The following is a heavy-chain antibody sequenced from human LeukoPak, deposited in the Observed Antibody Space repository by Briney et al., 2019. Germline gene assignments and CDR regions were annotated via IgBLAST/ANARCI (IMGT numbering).Heavy chain of an antibody. CDR3: ASHSRYCSSTSCPRGFDP. V-gene: IGHV1-18*01. Sequence: ASVKVSCKASGYTFTSYGITWVRQAPGQGLEWMGWISAQKRRTKYSQALQGRVTMTTDTSTSTTYMELRSLRSDDTAVYYCASHSRYCSSTSCPRGFDPWGQGTLVTVSS. CDR2: ISAQKRRT. CDR1: GYTFTSYG. D-gene: IGHD2-2*01. J-gene: IGHJ5*02.